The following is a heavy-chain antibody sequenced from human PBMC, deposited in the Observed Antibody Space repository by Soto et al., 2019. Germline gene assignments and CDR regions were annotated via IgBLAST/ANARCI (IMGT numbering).Heavy chain of an antibody. CDR3: VREGGDNWFEP. J-gene: IGHJ5*02. CDR2: IYYSGST. Sequence: QVQLQESGPGLVKPSQTLSLTCTVSGCSISSGDYYWSWIRQPPGKGLEWIGYIYYSGSTFYNPSLKNRVTILLDTSKIQFSLKLSSVTAADTAVYYCVREGGDNWFEPWGQGTLVTVSS. D-gene: IGHD3-16*01. V-gene: IGHV4-30-4*01. CDR1: GCSISSGDYY.